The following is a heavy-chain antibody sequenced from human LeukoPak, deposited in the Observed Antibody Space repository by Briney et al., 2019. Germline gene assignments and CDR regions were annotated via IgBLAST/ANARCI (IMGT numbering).Heavy chain of an antibody. D-gene: IGHD2-8*01. Sequence: GGSLRLSCAASGFTFSSYTMNWVRQAPGKGLEWVSSISSSNSYIYYADSVRGRFTISRDNAKNSLYLQMNSLRVEDTAVYYCASAGVGFSLDPWGQGTLVTVSS. CDR2: ISSSNSYI. V-gene: IGHV3-21*01. CDR3: ASAGVGFSLDP. J-gene: IGHJ5*02. CDR1: GFTFSSYT.